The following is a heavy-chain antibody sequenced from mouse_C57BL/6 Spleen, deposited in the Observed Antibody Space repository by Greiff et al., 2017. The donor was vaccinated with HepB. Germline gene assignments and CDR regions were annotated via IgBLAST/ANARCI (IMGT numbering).Heavy chain of an antibody. V-gene: IGHV1-7*01. CDR3: AHQIGSSYGYAMDY. J-gene: IGHJ4*01. Sequence: QVHVKQSGAELAKPGASVKLSCKASGYTFTSYWMHRVKQRPGQGLEWIGYINPSSGYTKYNQKFKDKATLTADKSSSTAYMQLSSLTYEDSAVYYCAHQIGSSYGYAMDYWGQGTSVTVSS. D-gene: IGHD1-1*01. CDR2: INPSSGYT. CDR1: GYTFTSYW.